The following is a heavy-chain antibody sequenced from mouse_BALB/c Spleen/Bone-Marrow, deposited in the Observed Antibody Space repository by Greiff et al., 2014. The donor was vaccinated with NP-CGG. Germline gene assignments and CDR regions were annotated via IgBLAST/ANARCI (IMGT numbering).Heavy chain of an antibody. D-gene: IGHD2-1*01. J-gene: IGHJ3*01. CDR2: INPGSGGT. Sequence: QVQLKESGAELVRPGTSVKGSRKASGYAFTNYLIEWVKQRPGQGLEWIGVINPGSGGTNYNEKFKGKATLTADKSSSTAYMQLSSLTSDDSAVYFCARRDGNYAWFAYWGQGTLVTVSA. V-gene: IGHV1-54*03. CDR3: ARRDGNYAWFAY. CDR1: GYAFTNYL.